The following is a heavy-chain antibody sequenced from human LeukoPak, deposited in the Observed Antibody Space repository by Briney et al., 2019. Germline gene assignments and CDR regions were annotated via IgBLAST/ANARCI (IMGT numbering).Heavy chain of an antibody. V-gene: IGHV3-11*01. D-gene: IGHD3-22*01. CDR3: ATVQNGLSGLLFDS. Sequence: GGSLRLSCAAPGLTFSDYYMSWIRQAPGKGLEWVSYISSSGSTIYYADSVKGRFTISRDNAKNSLYLQMNSLRAEDTAVYYCATVQNGLSGLLFDSWGQGTLVTVSS. J-gene: IGHJ4*02. CDR1: GLTFSDYY. CDR2: ISSSGSTI.